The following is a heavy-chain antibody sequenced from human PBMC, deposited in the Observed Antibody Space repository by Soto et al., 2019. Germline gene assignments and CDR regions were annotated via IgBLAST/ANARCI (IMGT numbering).Heavy chain of an antibody. D-gene: IGHD4-4*01. V-gene: IGHV1-8*01. J-gene: IGHJ6*02. CDR2: MNPNSGNT. Sequence: GASVKVSCKASGYTFTSYDINWVRQATGQGLEWMGWMNPNSGNTGYAQKFQGRVTTTRNTSISTAYMELSSLRSEDTAVYYCARAVMTTLLWGEYYGMDVWGQGTKVTVYS. CDR3: ARAVMTTLLWGEYYGMDV. CDR1: GYTFTSYD.